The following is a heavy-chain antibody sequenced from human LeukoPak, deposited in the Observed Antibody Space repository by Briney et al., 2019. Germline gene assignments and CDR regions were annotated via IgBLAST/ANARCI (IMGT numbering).Heavy chain of an antibody. Sequence: GGSLRLSCAASGFTFDDYAMHWVRQAPGKGLEWVSLISGDGGRTYYADSVKGRFTISRDNSKNSLYLQMNSLRAEDTAVYYCASSWSFDYWGQGTLVTVSS. CDR1: GFTFDDYA. D-gene: IGHD6-13*01. CDR3: ASSWSFDY. V-gene: IGHV3-43*02. CDR2: ISGDGGRT. J-gene: IGHJ4*02.